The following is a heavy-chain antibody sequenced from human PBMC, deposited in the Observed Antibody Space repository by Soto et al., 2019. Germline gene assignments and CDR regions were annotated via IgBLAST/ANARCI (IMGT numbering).Heavy chain of an antibody. CDR3: ARETKGWPYGDQNAFDI. D-gene: IGHD4-17*01. CDR1: GLTFSSYS. V-gene: IGHV3-48*01. J-gene: IGHJ3*02. CDR2: ISSSSSTI. Sequence: PGGSLRLSCAASGLTFSSYSMNWVRQAPGKGLEWVSYISSSSSTIYYADSVKGRFTISRDNAKNSLYLQMNSLRAEDTAVYYCARETKGWPYGDQNAFDIWGQGTMVTVSS.